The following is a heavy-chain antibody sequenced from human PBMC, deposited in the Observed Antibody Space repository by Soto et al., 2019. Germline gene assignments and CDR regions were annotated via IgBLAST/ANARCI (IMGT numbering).Heavy chain of an antibody. CDR2: MNHSGNI. D-gene: IGHD3-16*01. J-gene: IGHJ4*02. CDR3: ARGMGAADY. CDR1: AGSISDNFW. V-gene: IGHV4-4*02. Sequence: QVQLQESGPGLVKSSGTLTLTCSVSAGSISDNFWWRWVRQAPGKGLEWIGEMNHSGNIGYNPSLKSRITISLDTSKSQFSLILTSVTAADTAVYYCARGMGAADYWGQGTLVTISS.